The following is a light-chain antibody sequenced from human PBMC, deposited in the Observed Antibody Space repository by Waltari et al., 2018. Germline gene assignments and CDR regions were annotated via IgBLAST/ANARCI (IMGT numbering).Light chain of an antibody. V-gene: IGKV4-1*01. J-gene: IGKJ1*01. CDR2: WAS. CDR1: QSVLYSSNNKNY. CDR3: QQSYSPHRT. Sequence: DIVMTQSPDSLAVSLGERATINCKSSQSVLYSSNNKNYLAWYQQKPGQPPKLLIYWASSRESRGPDRFSGSGSETDFTLTISSLQAEDVAVYYCQQSYSPHRTFGQGTRVEIK.